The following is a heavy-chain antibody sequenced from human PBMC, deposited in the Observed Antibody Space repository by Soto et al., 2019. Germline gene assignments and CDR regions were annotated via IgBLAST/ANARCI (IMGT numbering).Heavy chain of an antibody. CDR2: IRSDSASSAV. CDR3: GLEGCRSTGRSSLDL. CDR1: GFTFGGSP. D-gene: IGHD6-25*01. Sequence: EAQLVQSGGGLVQPGGSLQLSCAASGFTFGGSPVHWVRQAPGKGLEWVGRIRSDSASSAVAYAASLRGRFTLSRDASRNTGYLQVIILEDVDTARYFCGLEGCRSTGRSSLDLWGQGTLVTVSS. V-gene: IGHV3-73*01. J-gene: IGHJ5*02.